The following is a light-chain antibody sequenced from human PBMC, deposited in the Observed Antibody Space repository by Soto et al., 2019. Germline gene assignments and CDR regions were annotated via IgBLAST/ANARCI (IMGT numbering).Light chain of an antibody. Sequence: GDRVTITCRASQSIRYYLAWYQQLPGKAPKLLIYGASSLQSGVPSRFSGSGFGTEFSLTISSLQPDDFATYFCQHHNSYSQTFGQGTKV. CDR3: QHHNSYSQT. CDR2: GAS. V-gene: IGKV1-5*01. J-gene: IGKJ1*01. CDR1: QSIRYY.